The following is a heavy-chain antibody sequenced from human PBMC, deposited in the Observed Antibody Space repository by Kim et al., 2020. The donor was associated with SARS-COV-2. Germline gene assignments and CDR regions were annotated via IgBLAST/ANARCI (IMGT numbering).Heavy chain of an antibody. J-gene: IGHJ4*02. CDR3: ARARMFDF. CDR2: GDT. Sequence: GDTKYPPRFQGRLTITRDTTSTTAYMELSSLKSDDTAVYFCARARMFDFWGQATLVTVSS. V-gene: IGHV1-3*01.